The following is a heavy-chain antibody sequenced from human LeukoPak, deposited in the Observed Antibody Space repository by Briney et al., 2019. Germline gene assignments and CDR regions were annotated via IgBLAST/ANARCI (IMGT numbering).Heavy chain of an antibody. CDR2: IYYSGST. V-gene: IGHV4-39*07. J-gene: IGHJ4*02. D-gene: IGHD1-26*01. CDR3: ARAFRVGATYFDY. CDR1: GGSISSSSYY. Sequence: SETLSLTCTVSGGSISSSSYYWGWIRQPPGKGLEWIGSIYYSGSTNYNPSLKSRVTISVDTSKNQFSLKLSSVTAADTAVYYCARAFRVGATYFDYWGQGTLVTVSS.